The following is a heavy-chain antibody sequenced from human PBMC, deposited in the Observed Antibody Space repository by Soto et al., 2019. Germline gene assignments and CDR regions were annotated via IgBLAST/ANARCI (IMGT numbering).Heavy chain of an antibody. CDR3: ARGPSPRLFGVGYYMDV. J-gene: IGHJ6*03. CDR2: IYYSGST. D-gene: IGHD3-3*01. V-gene: IGHV4-31*03. Sequence: QVQLQESGPGLVKPSQTLSLTCTVSGGSISSGGYYWSWIRQHPGKGLEWIGYIYYSGSTYYNPSLKRRVTISVDTSKNQFSLKLSSVTAADTAVYYCARGPSPRLFGVGYYMDVWGKGTTVTVSS. CDR1: GGSISSGGYY.